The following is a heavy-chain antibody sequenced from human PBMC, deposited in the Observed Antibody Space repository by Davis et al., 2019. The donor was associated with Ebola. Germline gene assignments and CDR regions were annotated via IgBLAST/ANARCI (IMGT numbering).Heavy chain of an antibody. V-gene: IGHV3-23*01. CDR2: LGTSANT. Sequence: GESLKISCAASGFIFSSYFMSWVRQAPGKGLEWVSTLGTSANTYYADSVKGRFTISNDNSKNTLYLQMNGLRVEDTAIYFCVKDTSNIWFDIWGQGTMVTVAS. CDR1: GFIFSSYF. D-gene: IGHD1-26*01. CDR3: VKDTSNIWFDI. J-gene: IGHJ3*02.